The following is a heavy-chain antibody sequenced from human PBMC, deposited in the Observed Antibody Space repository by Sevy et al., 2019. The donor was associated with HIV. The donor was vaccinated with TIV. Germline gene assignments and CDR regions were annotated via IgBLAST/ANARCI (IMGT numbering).Heavy chain of an antibody. CDR3: ARRRLLPWGGGAFDI. V-gene: IGHV3-7*01. D-gene: IGHD3-16*01. CDR1: GFTFSSYW. CDR2: IKQDGSEK. J-gene: IGHJ3*02. Sequence: GGSLRLSCAASGFTFSSYWMSWVRQAPGKGLEWVANIKQDGSEKYYVDSVKGRFTISRDNAKNSLYLQMNSLRAEDTAVYYCARRRLLPWGGGAFDIWGQGTMVTVSS.